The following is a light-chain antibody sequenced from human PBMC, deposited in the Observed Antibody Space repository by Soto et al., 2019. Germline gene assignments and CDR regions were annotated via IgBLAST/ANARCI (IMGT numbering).Light chain of an antibody. V-gene: IGKV3-20*01. J-gene: IGKJ1*01. CDR1: QSVSTSY. Sequence: EIVLTQSPGTLSLSPGERATLSCRASQSVSTSYLVWYQHKPGQAPRLLIHGTSSRATGIPDRFSGSGSGTDFTLTISRLEPEDFAVYSCPQYDRSPWTFGQGTKVEIK. CDR3: PQYDRSPWT. CDR2: GTS.